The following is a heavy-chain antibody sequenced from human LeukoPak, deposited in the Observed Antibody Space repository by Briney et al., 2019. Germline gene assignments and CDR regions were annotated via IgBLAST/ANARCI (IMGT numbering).Heavy chain of an antibody. CDR2: IWYDGSKK. D-gene: IGHD4-17*01. J-gene: IGHJ4*02. CDR1: GFIVSTNY. Sequence: GGSLRLSCAASGFIVSTNYMSWVRQAPGKGLEWVAVIWYDGSKKDYADSVKGRFTISRDNSKNTLYLQMNSLRAEDTAVYYCAREMNYGDYFDYWGQGTLVTVSS. V-gene: IGHV3-33*08. CDR3: AREMNYGDYFDY.